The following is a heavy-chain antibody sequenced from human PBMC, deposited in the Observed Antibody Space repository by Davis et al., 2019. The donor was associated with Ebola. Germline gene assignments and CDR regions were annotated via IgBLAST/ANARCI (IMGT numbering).Heavy chain of an antibody. J-gene: IGHJ4*02. CDR2: IYYSGST. CDR3: ARESAVAGTDFDY. Sequence: MPSETLSLTCAVSGGSISSGGYYWSWIRQPPGKGLEWIGYIYYSGSTNYNPSLKSRVTISVDTSKNQFSLKLNSVTAADTAVYYCARESAVAGTDFDYWGQGTLVTVSS. D-gene: IGHD6-19*01. V-gene: IGHV4-61*08. CDR1: GGSISSGGYY.